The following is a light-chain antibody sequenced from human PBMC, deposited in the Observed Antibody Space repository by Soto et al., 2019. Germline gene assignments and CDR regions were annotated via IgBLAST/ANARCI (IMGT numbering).Light chain of an antibody. V-gene: IGLV1-44*01. J-gene: IGLJ2*01. CDR2: TDN. Sequence: SVLTQPPSASGTPGQRVTISCSGSSSNIASNTVNWYQQLPGTAPKVLIYTDNQRPSGVPDRFSGSKSGTSASLAISGLQSEDEADYYCAAWDDSLNGVVFGGGTKLTVL. CDR1: SSNIASNT. CDR3: AAWDDSLNGVV.